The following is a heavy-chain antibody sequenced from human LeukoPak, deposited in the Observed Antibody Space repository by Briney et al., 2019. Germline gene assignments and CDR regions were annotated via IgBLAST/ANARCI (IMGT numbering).Heavy chain of an antibody. Sequence: GGSLRLSCAASGFTFGSSGMHWVRQAPGKGLEWVAFDGTSKYYADSVKGRFTISRDNSKNTVYLQMNSLRAEDRAVYYCAKETRGSYSDYWGQGPLVTVSS. D-gene: IGHD1-26*01. CDR1: GFTFGSSG. CDR3: AKETRGSYSDY. J-gene: IGHJ4*02. V-gene: IGHV3-30*02. CDR2: DGTSK.